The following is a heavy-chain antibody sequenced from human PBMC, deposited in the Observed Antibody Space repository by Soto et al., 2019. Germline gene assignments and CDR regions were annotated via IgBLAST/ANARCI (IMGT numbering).Heavy chain of an antibody. CDR2: IKQDGSEK. J-gene: IGHJ4*02. CDR3: AREADPPFYGTYFDY. CDR1: GGSISSSSYY. V-gene: IGHV3-7*01. D-gene: IGHD3-3*02. Sequence: ETLSLTCTVSGGSISSSSYYWGWIRQPPGKGLEWVANIKQDGSEKYYVDSVKGRFTISRDNAKNSLYLQMNSLRAEDTAVYYCAREADPPFYGTYFDYWGQGTLVTVSS.